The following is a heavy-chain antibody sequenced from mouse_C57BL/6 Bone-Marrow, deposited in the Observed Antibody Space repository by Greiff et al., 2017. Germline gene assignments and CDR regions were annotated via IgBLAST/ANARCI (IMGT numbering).Heavy chain of an antibody. CDR3: ARGTYDGYLAWFAY. V-gene: IGHV3-6*01. CDR2: ISYDGSN. J-gene: IGHJ3*01. D-gene: IGHD2-3*01. CDR1: GYSITSGYY. Sequence: VQLQQSGPGLVKPSQSLSLTCSVTGYSITSGYYWNWIRQFPGNKLEWMGYISYDGSNNYNPSLKNRISITRDTSKNQFFLKLNSVTTEDTATYYCARGTYDGYLAWFAYWGQGTLVTVSA.